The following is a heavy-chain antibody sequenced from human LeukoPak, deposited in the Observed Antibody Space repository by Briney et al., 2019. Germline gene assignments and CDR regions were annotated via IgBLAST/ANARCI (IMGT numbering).Heavy chain of an antibody. CDR2: ISGSGGST. CDR1: GFTFSSYA. V-gene: IGHV3-23*01. D-gene: IGHD3-10*01. CDR3: TKDLYYYGSGLDY. Sequence: GGSLRLSCAASGFTFSSYAMSWVRQAPGKGLEWVSAISGSGGSTYYADSVKGRFTISRDNSKNSLYLQVNSLRAEDTALYYCTKDLYYYGSGLDYWGQGTLVTVSS. J-gene: IGHJ4*02.